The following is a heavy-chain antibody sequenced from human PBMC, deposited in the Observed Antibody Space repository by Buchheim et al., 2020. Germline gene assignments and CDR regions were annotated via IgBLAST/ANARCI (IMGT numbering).Heavy chain of an antibody. Sequence: QVQLQESGPGLVKPSQTLSLTCTVSGGSISSGSYYWSWIRQPAGKGLEWIGRIYTSGSTNYNPSLKSRVTISVDTSKNQFSLKLSSVTAADTAVYYCARDGEYYDFWSGYSNYYYGMDVWGQGTT. V-gene: IGHV4-61*02. CDR3: ARDGEYYDFWSGYSNYYYGMDV. D-gene: IGHD3-3*01. CDR2: IYTSGST. J-gene: IGHJ6*02. CDR1: GGSISSGSYY.